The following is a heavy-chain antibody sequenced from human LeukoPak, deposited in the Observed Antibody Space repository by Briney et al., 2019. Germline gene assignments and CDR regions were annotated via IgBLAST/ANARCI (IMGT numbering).Heavy chain of an antibody. CDR2: ISSSSSYI. CDR1: GFTFSSYS. CDR3: ARVPQQLPYYYYYMDV. D-gene: IGHD6-13*01. Sequence: GGSLRLSCAASGFTFSSYSMNWVRQAPGKGPEWVSSISSSSSYIYYADSVKGRFTISRDNAKNSLYLQMNSLRAEDTAVYYCARVPQQLPYYYYYMDVWGKGTTFTVSS. J-gene: IGHJ6*03. V-gene: IGHV3-21*01.